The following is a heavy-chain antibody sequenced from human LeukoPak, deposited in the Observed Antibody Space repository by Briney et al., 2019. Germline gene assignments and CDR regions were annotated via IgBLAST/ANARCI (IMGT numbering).Heavy chain of an antibody. Sequence: PSQTLSLTCTVSGGSISSGSYYWNWIRQPAGKGLEWIGRIYTSGSTNYNPSLKSRATISVDTSKNQFSLKLSSVTAADTAVYYCATTIGSCSGGSCYPLMPFDIWGQGTMVTVSS. V-gene: IGHV4-61*02. CDR1: GGSISSGSYY. J-gene: IGHJ3*02. D-gene: IGHD2-15*01. CDR3: ATTIGSCSGGSCYPLMPFDI. CDR2: IYTSGST.